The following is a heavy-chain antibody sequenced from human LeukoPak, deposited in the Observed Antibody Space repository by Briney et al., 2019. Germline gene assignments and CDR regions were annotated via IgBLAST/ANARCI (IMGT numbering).Heavy chain of an antibody. J-gene: IGHJ4*02. Sequence: SETLSLTCTVSGGSISSGGYYWSWIRQHPGKGLEWIGYIYFSGSTYYNPSLKSRVTISVDTSKNQFSLKLSSVTAADTAVYYCVRGCTNGVCYVSFDYWGQGTLVTVSS. CDR3: VRGCTNGVCYVSFDY. CDR2: IYFSGST. CDR1: GGSISSGGYY. D-gene: IGHD2-8*01. V-gene: IGHV4-31*03.